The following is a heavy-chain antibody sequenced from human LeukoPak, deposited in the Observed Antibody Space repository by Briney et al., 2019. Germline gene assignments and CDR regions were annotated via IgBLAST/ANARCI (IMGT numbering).Heavy chain of an antibody. J-gene: IGHJ6*02. V-gene: IGHV1-18*01. CDR3: ARVTYYYDSSGYSRLDYYYGMDV. CDR1: GYTFTSYG. D-gene: IGHD3-22*01. Sequence: ASVKVSCKASGYTFTSYGISWVRQAPGQGLEWMGWISAYNGNTNYAQKLQGRVTMTTDTSTSTAYMELRSLRSDDTAVYYCARVTYYYDSSGYSRLDYYYGMDVWGQGTTVTVPS. CDR2: ISAYNGNT.